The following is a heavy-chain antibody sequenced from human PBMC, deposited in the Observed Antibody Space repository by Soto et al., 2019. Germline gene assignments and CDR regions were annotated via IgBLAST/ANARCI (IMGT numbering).Heavy chain of an antibody. V-gene: IGHV1-18*01. CDR3: ARDKGYGFGWSSSSGMDV. J-gene: IGHJ6*02. CDR2: IIGYNGNT. CDR1: GYIFSNFG. D-gene: IGHD5-18*01. Sequence: QVQLVQSGAEVMTPGASVKVSCKASGYIFSNFGLSWVRQAPGQGLEWMGWIIGYNGNTNSAEKFQGRVTMTTDTSTSTAYMEVRSLTSDDTAVYYCARDKGYGFGWSSSSGMDVWGQGTTVTVSS.